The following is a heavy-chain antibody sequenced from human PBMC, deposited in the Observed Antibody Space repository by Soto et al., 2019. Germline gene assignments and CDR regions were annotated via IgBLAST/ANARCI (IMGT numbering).Heavy chain of an antibody. CDR3: ATAYDSSSYYYVVYAFDI. D-gene: IGHD3-22*01. CDR2: IYPGDSDT. CDR1: GYSFTSYW. Sequence: GESLKISCKGSGYSFTSYWIGWVRQMPGKGLEWMGIIYPGDSDTRYSPSFQGQVTISADKSISTAYLQWSSLKASDTAMYYCATAYDSSSYYYVVYAFDIWGQGTMVTVSS. J-gene: IGHJ3*02. V-gene: IGHV5-51*01.